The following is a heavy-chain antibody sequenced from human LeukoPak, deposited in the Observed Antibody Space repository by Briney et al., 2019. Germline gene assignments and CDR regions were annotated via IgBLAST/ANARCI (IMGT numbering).Heavy chain of an antibody. J-gene: IGHJ4*02. CDR1: GYTFTSYY. CDR2: INPSGGST. Sequence: GASVKVSCKASGYTFTSYYMHWVRQAPGQGLEWMGIINPSGGSTSYAQKFQGRVTMARDTSTSTVYMELSSLRSEDTAVYYCANFMPSRYGDQYYFDYWGQGTLVTVSS. CDR3: ANFMPSRYGDQYYFDY. V-gene: IGHV1-46*01. D-gene: IGHD4-17*01.